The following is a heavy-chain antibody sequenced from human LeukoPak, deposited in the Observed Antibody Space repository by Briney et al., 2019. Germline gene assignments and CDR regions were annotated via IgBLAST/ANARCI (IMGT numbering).Heavy chain of an antibody. D-gene: IGHD5-18*01. CDR1: GFTFSSYG. Sequence: GGSLRLSCAASGFTFSSYGMHWVRQAPGKGLEWVAVISYDGSNKYYADSVKGRFTISRDNSKNTLYLQMNSLRPEDTAVYYCAKDQGYSYGYVSYWGQGTLVTASS. CDR2: ISYDGSNK. V-gene: IGHV3-30*18. J-gene: IGHJ4*02. CDR3: AKDQGYSYGYVSY.